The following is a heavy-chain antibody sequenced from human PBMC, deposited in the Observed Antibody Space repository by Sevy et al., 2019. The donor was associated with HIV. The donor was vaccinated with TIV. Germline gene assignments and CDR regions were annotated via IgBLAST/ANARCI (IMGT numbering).Heavy chain of an antibody. CDR1: GFTFSNYG. Sequence: GGSLRLSCAASGFTFSNYGIHWVRQAPGKGLEWVAVISYDGSNKYYADSVKGRFTISRDNTKNTLYLQMNSLKVEDKAVYYCAKEAAGGYYYYYGMDVWGQGTTVTVSS. J-gene: IGHJ6*02. CDR2: ISYDGSNK. CDR3: AKEAAGGYYYYYGMDV. V-gene: IGHV3-30*18. D-gene: IGHD3-10*01.